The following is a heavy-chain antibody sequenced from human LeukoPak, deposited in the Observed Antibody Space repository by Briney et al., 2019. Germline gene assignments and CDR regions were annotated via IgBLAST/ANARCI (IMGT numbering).Heavy chain of an antibody. CDR3: ARESPFFGVARNYFDY. J-gene: IGHJ4*02. V-gene: IGHV4-39*07. CDR1: GGSISSSSYY. Sequence: PSETLSLTCTVSGGSISSSSYYWGWIRQPPGKGLEWIGSIYYSGSTYYNPSLKSRVTISVDRSKNQFSLKLSSVTAADTAVYYCARESPFFGVARNYFDYWGQGTLVTVSS. D-gene: IGHD3-3*01. CDR2: IYYSGST.